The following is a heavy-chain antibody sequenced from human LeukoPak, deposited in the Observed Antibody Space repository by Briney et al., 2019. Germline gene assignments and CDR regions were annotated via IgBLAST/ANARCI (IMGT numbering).Heavy chain of an antibody. CDR3: ARDFLTGYYTYNWFDP. V-gene: IGHV1-2*02. CDR2: INPNSGGT. Sequence: ASVKVSCKASGYTFTGYYMHWLRQAPGQGLEWMGWINPNSGGTNYAQKFQGRVTMTRDTSISTAYMELSRLRSDDTAVYYCARDFLTGYYTYNWFDPWGQGTLVTVSS. D-gene: IGHD3-9*01. CDR1: GYTFTGYY. J-gene: IGHJ5*02.